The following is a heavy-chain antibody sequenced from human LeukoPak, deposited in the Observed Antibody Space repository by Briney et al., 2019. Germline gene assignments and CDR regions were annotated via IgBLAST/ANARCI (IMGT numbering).Heavy chain of an antibody. V-gene: IGHV4-39*01. CDR2: IYYSGST. Sequence: SETLSLTCTVSGGSISSSSYYWGWIRQPPEKGLEWIGSIYYSGSTYYNPSLKSRVTISVDTSKNQFPLKLSSVTAADTAVYYCARPRYYYDGSTYTEIWGQGTMVTVSS. CDR1: GGSISSSSYY. J-gene: IGHJ3*02. CDR3: ARPRYYYDGSTYTEI. D-gene: IGHD3-22*01.